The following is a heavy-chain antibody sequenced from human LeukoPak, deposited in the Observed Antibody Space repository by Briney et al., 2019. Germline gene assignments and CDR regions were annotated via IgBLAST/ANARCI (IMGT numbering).Heavy chain of an antibody. CDR3: AKDSYGDYGWYFDL. CDR1: GFTFSSYA. D-gene: IGHD4-17*01. Sequence: GGSLRLSYAASGFTFSSYAMSWVRQAPGKGLEWVSAISGSGGSTYYADSVKGRFTISRDNAKNSLYLQMNSLRAEDTALYYCAKDSYGDYGWYFDLWGRGTLVTVSS. J-gene: IGHJ2*01. V-gene: IGHV3-23*01. CDR2: ISGSGGST.